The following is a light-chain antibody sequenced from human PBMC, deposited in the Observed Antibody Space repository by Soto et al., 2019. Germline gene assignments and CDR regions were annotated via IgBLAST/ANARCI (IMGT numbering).Light chain of an antibody. J-gene: IGKJ5*01. CDR2: DAS. V-gene: IGKV3-11*01. CDR3: QQRSNWPIT. Sequence: EIVMTQSPATLSVSPWERATLSCRARQSVSSNLAWYQQKPGQAPRLLIYDASNRATGIPARFSGSGSGTAVTLTISSLEPEDFAVYYCQQRSNWPITFGQGTRLEIK. CDR1: QSVSSN.